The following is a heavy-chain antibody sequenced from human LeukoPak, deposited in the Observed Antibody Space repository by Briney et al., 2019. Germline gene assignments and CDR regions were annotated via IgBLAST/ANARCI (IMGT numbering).Heavy chain of an antibody. D-gene: IGHD1-26*01. CDR2: ISAYNGNT. CDR3: ATGGGYPEEGY. Sequence: ASVKVSCKASGYTFTSYGISWVRQAPGQGLEWMGWISAYNGNTNYAQKFQGRVTMTEDTSTDTAYMELSSLRSEDTAVYYCATGGGYPEEGYWGQGTLVTVSS. V-gene: IGHV1-18*01. CDR1: GYTFTSYG. J-gene: IGHJ4*02.